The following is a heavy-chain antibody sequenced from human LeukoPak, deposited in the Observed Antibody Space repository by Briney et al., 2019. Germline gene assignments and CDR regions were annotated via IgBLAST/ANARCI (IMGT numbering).Heavy chain of an antibody. D-gene: IGHD3-10*01. V-gene: IGHV3-64*01. Sequence: GGSLRLSCAASGFTFSNYAMHWVRQAPGKGLDYVSTISSDGSSTYYANSVKGRFTISRDNSKNTLYLQMNSLRAEDTAVYYCAKEVGSHWGQGTLVTVSS. CDR2: ISSDGSST. CDR1: GFTFSNYA. J-gene: IGHJ4*02. CDR3: AKEVGSH.